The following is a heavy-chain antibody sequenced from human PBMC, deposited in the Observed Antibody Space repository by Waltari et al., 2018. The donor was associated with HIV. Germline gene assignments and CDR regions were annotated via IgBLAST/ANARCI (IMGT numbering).Heavy chain of an antibody. D-gene: IGHD3-22*01. Sequence: ELVESGGGLVKPGGSLRLSCAASGFSFRDSSMNWVRQAPGKGLEWVASISSASAYTYYADSVKGRFTISRDNARNSLYLQMNSLRAEDTAVYYCARDPSMIVVVAGRDFDYWGQGTLVTVSS. J-gene: IGHJ4*02. CDR1: GFSFRDSS. CDR2: ISSASAYT. CDR3: ARDPSMIVVVAGRDFDY. V-gene: IGHV3-21*01.